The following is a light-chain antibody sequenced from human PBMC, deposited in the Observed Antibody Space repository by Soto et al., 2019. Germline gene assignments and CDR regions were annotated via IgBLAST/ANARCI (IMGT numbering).Light chain of an antibody. CDR2: EVT. Sequence: QSALTQPPSASGSPGQSVTISCTGTSSDVGTYNYVSWYQQHPGKAPKLMISEVTKRPSGVPDRFSGSKSGNTASLTVSGLQAEDEADYYCSSYAGSNNVVFGAGTKVTVL. CDR1: SSDVGTYNY. J-gene: IGLJ3*02. CDR3: SSYAGSNNVV. V-gene: IGLV2-8*01.